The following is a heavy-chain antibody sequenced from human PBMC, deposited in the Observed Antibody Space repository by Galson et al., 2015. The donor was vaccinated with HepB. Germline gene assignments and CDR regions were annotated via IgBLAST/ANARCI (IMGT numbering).Heavy chain of an antibody. D-gene: IGHD5-12*01. CDR1: GFTFNSYA. J-gene: IGHJ4*02. V-gene: IGHV3-30*04. CDR3: VKGGGYSAIRGRGGFDS. Sequence: LRLSCAASGFTFNSYAMHWVRQAPGKGLQWVAVISYDGTNKFYARSVKGRFTISRDNSGNTLFLHMNSLRPEDTALYYCVKGGGYSAIRGRGGFDSWGQGALVTVSS. CDR2: ISYDGTNK.